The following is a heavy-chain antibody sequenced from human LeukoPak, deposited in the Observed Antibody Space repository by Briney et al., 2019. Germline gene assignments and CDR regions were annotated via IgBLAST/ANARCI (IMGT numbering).Heavy chain of an antibody. CDR2: IYYSGST. J-gene: IGHJ4*02. CDR1: GGSISSYY. CDR3: AELGTRFDDSSGYYSYLSY. D-gene: IGHD3-22*01. Sequence: PSETLSLTCTVSGGSISSYYWSWIRQPPGKGLEWIGYIYYSGSTYYNPSLKSRVTISVDTSKNQFSLKLSSVTAADTAVYYCAELGTRFDDSSGYYSYLSYWGQGTLVTVSS. V-gene: IGHV4-59*04.